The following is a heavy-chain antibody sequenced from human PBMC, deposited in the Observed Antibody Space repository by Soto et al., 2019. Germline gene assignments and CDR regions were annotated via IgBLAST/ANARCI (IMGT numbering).Heavy chain of an antibody. Sequence: QVQLVQSGAEVRKPGASVKVPCKASGYTFTSYGISWVRQAPGQGLEWMGWISTYNGNTNYAEKLPGRGTLTTGKTTSTAYKGLRSLRSDDRAVYYWARMVVTAMEPTYGMDVWGQGTTVIV. CDR2: ISTYNGNT. V-gene: IGHV1-18*01. J-gene: IGHJ6*02. D-gene: IGHD2-21*02. CDR3: ARMVVTAMEPTYGMDV. CDR1: GYTFTSYG.